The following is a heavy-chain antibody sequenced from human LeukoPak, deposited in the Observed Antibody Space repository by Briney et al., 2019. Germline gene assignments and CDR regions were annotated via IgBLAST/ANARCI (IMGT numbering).Heavy chain of an antibody. Sequence: SETLSLTCTVSGGSISSSSYYWGWIRQPPGKGLEWIGSIYYSGSTYYNPSLKSRVTISVDTSKNQFSLKLSSVTAADTAVYYCARYMSGQQLVQNWGQGTLVTVSS. CDR3: ARYMSGQQLVQN. D-gene: IGHD6-13*01. CDR2: IYYSGST. J-gene: IGHJ4*02. V-gene: IGHV4-39*01. CDR1: GGSISSSSYY.